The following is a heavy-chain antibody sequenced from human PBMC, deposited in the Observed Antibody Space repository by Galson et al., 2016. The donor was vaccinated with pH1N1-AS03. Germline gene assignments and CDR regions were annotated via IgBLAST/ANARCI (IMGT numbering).Heavy chain of an antibody. V-gene: IGHV3-15*07. J-gene: IGHJ4*02. D-gene: IGHD6-19*01. CDR3: ARDGPPQGISVAGSFDF. Sequence: SLRLSCAASGFTFTTAWITWVRQAPGKGLEWVGRIKSKPDGETTDYADSVKGRFTISRDNAKNLLYLQMNSLRDEDTAVYYCARDGPPQGISVAGSFDFWGQGTLVTVSS. CDR1: GFTFTTAW. CDR2: IKSKPDGETT.